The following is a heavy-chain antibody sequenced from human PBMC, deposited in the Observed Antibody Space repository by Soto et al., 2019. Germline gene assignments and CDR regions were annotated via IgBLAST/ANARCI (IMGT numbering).Heavy chain of an antibody. CDR1: GFSLSSSV. V-gene: IGHV3-33*06. CDR3: AKGKRPPPPYSAYEPFDS. D-gene: IGHD5-12*01. CDR2: FWKDGNTK. J-gene: IGHJ4*02. Sequence: QVQLVESGGGVVQPGRSLRLSCAASGFSLSSSVMHWVRQAPGKGLEWVAVFWKDGNTKYYADSVKGRFIISRENSKNTLYLELNSLRPEDTALYYCAKGKRPPPPYSAYEPFDSWGQGTLVSVSS.